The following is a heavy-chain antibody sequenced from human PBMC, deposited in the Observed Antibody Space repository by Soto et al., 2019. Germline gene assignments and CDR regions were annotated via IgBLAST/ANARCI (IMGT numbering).Heavy chain of an antibody. CDR2: IDPSDSYT. V-gene: IGHV5-10-1*01. J-gene: IGHJ3*01. D-gene: IGHD2-15*01. CDR3: ASRYCSGGSCYQDFER. Sequence: PGESLKISCKGSGYSFTSYWISWVRQMPGKGLEWMGRIDPSDSYTNYSPSFQGHVTISADKSISTAYLQWSSLKASDTAMYYCASRYCSGGSCYQDFERWGQGPMVTVSS. CDR1: GYSFTSYW.